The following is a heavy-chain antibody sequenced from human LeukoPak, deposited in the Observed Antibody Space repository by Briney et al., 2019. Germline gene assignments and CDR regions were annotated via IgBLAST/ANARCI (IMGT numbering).Heavy chain of an antibody. J-gene: IGHJ4*02. CDR3: AREGGWYSSSSVYFDY. Sequence: GGSLRLSCAASGFTFSSYSMNWVRQAPGKGLEWVSSISSSSSYIYYADSVKGRFTISRDNAKNSLYLQMNSLRAEDAAVYYCAREGGWYSSSSVYFDYWGQGTLVTASS. CDR1: GFTFSSYS. D-gene: IGHD6-6*01. CDR2: ISSSSSYI. V-gene: IGHV3-21*01.